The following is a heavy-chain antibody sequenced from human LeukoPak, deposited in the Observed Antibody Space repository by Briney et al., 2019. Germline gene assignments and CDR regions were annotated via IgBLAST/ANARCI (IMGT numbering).Heavy chain of an antibody. CDR2: INHSGST. CDR3: ARHLLYYDILTGYAYWYFDL. D-gene: IGHD3-9*01. CDR1: GGSFSGYY. Sequence: PSETLSLTCAVYGGSFSGYYWSWIRQPPGKGLEWIGEINHSGSTNYNPSLKSRVTISVDTSKNQFSLKLSSVTAADTAVYYCARHLLYYDILTGYAYWYFDLWGRGTLVTVSS. V-gene: IGHV4-34*01. J-gene: IGHJ2*01.